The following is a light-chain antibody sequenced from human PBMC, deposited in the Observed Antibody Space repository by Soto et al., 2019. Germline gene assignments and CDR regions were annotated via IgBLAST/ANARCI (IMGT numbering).Light chain of an antibody. CDR3: MQATELRT. V-gene: IGKV2-24*01. CDR2: EIS. Sequence: DLVMTQTPLSLPVTLGQPASISCRSSRSLVHSDGNTYLYWFQQRPGQPPRLLIYEISKRFSGVPDRFSGSGAGTDFTLRISRVEAEDVAFYYCMQATELRTFGQGTKVEIK. J-gene: IGKJ1*01. CDR1: RSLVHSDGNTY.